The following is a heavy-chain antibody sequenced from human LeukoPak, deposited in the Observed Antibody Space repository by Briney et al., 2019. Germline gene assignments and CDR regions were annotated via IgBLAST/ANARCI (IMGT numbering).Heavy chain of an antibody. J-gene: IGHJ4*02. CDR1: GASISTFY. Sequence: SETLSLTCTVSGASISTFYWTWIRQPPGKGLEWIGRIHTGGSADYNPSLKRRVTMSVDTSKSQFTLRLTSATAADTALYYCARDYNSLDYWGQGTLVTVSS. CDR3: ARDYNSLDY. V-gene: IGHV4-4*07. D-gene: IGHD1-1*01. CDR2: IHTGGSA.